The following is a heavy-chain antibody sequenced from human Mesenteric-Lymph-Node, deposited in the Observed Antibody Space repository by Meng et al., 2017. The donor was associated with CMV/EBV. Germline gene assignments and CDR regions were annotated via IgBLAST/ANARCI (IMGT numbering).Heavy chain of an antibody. CDR3: ARGGGLGYYYDSSGYFY. V-gene: IGHV3-48*03. Sequence: GESLKISCAASEFTINNYEMNWVRQAPGKGLEWVSCISNSGSTRYYADSVKGRFTISRDDAKNSLYLQMNSLRAEDTAVYYCARGGGLGYYYDSSGYFYWGQGTLVTVSS. D-gene: IGHD3-22*01. CDR1: EFTINNYE. CDR2: ISNSGSTR. J-gene: IGHJ4*02.